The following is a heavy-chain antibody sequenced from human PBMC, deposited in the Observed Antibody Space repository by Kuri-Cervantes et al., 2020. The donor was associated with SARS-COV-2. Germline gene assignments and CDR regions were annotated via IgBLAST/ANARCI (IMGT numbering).Heavy chain of an antibody. V-gene: IGHV3-21*01. CDR3: ARDVELVYGGYYFDY. D-gene: IGHD4-23*01. J-gene: IGHJ4*02. Sequence: GESLKISCAASGFTFSSYSLNWVRQAPGKGLEWVSSISSISSYIYYADSVKGRFTISRDNAKNSLYLQMNSLRAEDTAVYYCARDVELVYGGYYFDYWGQGTLVTVSS. CDR2: ISSISSYI. CDR1: GFTFSSYS.